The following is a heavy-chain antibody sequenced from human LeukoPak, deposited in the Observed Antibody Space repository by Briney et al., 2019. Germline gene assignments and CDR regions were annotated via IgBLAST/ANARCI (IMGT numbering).Heavy chain of an antibody. V-gene: IGHV3-21*01. CDR3: AREAAYGDYVEAFDI. J-gene: IGHJ3*02. Sequence: PGGSLRLSCAASEFTFSSYSMNWVRQAPGKGLEWVSSISISSDYIYYADSVRGRFTISRDNAKNSLYLQMNSLRAEDTAVYYCAREAAYGDYVEAFDIWGQGTMVTVSS. CDR2: ISISSDYI. CDR1: EFTFSSYS. D-gene: IGHD4-17*01.